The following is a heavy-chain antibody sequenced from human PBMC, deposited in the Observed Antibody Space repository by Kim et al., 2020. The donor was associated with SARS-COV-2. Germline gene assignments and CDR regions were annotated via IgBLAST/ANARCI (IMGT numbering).Heavy chain of an antibody. J-gene: IGHJ4*02. D-gene: IGHD6-13*01. V-gene: IGHV1-18*01. CDR3: ATTFSFSNSWYYFDY. Sequence: ASVKVSCKVSGYTSTNYGISWVRQAPGQGLEWMGWINTLSGHTNSEDKFQDRVTMTTVPSTNTVSMELRSLTSDDTAVYYCATTFSFSNSWYYFDYWGQGTLVTVSS. CDR2: INTLSGHT. CDR1: GYTSTNYG.